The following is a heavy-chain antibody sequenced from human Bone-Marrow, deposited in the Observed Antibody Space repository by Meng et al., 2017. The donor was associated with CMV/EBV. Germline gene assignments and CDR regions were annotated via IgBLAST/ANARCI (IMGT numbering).Heavy chain of an antibody. CDR1: GFTFSTYS. V-gene: IGHV3-21*04. CDR2: ISSSSSDI. J-gene: IGHJ4*02. CDR3: ARDLGYYYFDY. Sequence: GESLKISCAASGFTFSTYSMNWVRQAPGKGLEWVSFISSSSSDIYYADSVKGRFTISRDNSKNTVYLQMNSLRAEDTAVYYCARDLGYYYFDYWGQGTLVTVSS. D-gene: IGHD5-18*01.